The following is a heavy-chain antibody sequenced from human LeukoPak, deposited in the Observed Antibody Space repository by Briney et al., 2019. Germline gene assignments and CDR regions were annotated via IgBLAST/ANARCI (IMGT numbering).Heavy chain of an antibody. CDR3: AKAYYDSSGYCYYFDY. CDR1: GFPFSAYS. Sequence: GGSLRLSCAASGFPFSAYSMNWVRQAPGKGLEWVSSISGSSTYMYYADSVKGRFTISRDNAENSLYLQKNSLRDEDSAVYYCAKAYYDSSGYCYYFDYWGRGTLVTVSS. CDR2: ISGSSTYM. V-gene: IGHV3-21*01. D-gene: IGHD3-22*01. J-gene: IGHJ4*02.